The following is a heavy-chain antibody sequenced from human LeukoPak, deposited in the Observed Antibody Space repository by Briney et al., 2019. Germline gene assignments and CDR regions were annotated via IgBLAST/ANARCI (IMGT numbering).Heavy chain of an antibody. CDR1: GGSFSGYY. Sequence: SETLSLTCAVYGGSFSGYYWSWIRQPPGKGLEWIGEINHSGSTNYNPSLKSRVTISVDTSKNQFSLKLSSVTAADTAVYYCARAVVRGVNYFDYWGQGTLVTVSS. J-gene: IGHJ4*02. CDR3: ARAVVRGVNYFDY. D-gene: IGHD3-10*01. V-gene: IGHV4-34*01. CDR2: INHSGST.